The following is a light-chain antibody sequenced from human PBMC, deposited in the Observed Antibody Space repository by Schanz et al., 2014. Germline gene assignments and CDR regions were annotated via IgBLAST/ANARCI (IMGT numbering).Light chain of an antibody. J-gene: IGLJ1*01. V-gene: IGLV1-51*01. CDR2: DNN. Sequence: QSVLTQPPSVSGAPGQRVTISCTGSSSNIGAGYDVHWYQQLPGTAPKLLIYDNNKRPSGIPDRFSGSKSGTSATLGITGLQTGDEADYYCGTWDSSLSADVFGTGTKLTVL. CDR3: GTWDSSLSADV. CDR1: SSNIGAGYD.